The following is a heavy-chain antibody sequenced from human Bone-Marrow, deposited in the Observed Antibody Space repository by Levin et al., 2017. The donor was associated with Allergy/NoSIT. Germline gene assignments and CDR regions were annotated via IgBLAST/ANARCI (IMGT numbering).Heavy chain of an antibody. V-gene: IGHV1-24*01. CDR2: FDPEDGEA. D-gene: IGHD2-2*02. J-gene: IGHJ4*02. Sequence: GESLKISCQVSGYTLTELSMHWVRQAPGKGLEWMGGFDPEDGEAIYAQKFQGRVTMTEDTSTDTAYMELSSLRSEDTAVYYCATDLGYCITTSCYSWGYWGQGTLVTVSS. CDR3: ATDLGYCITTSCYSWGY. CDR1: GYTLTELS.